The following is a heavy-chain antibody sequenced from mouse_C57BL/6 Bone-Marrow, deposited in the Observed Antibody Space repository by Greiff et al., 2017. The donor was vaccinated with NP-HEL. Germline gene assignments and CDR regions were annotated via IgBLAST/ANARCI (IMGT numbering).Heavy chain of an antibody. CDR1: GYSITSGYY. CDR3: AREEGFWFAY. Sequence: EVQLVESGPGLVKPSQSLSLTCSVTGYSITSGYYWNWIRQFPGNKLEWMGYISYDGSNNYNPSLKNRISITRDTSKNQFFLKLNSVTTEDTATYYCAREEGFWFAYWGQGTLVTVSA. CDR2: ISYDGSN. V-gene: IGHV3-6*01. J-gene: IGHJ3*01.